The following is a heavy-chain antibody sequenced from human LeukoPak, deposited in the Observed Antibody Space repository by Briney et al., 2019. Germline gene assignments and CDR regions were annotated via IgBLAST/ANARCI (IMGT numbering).Heavy chain of an antibody. CDR2: ISAYNGNT. D-gene: IGHD3-10*01. Sequence: RASVKVSCXASGYTFTSYGISWVRQAPGQGLEWMGWISAYNGNTNYAQKLQGRVTMTTDTSTSTAYMELRSLRSDDTAVYYCARDRTGHYYGSTFDYWGQGTLVTVSS. CDR1: GYTFTSYG. J-gene: IGHJ4*02. CDR3: ARDRTGHYYGSTFDY. V-gene: IGHV1-18*01.